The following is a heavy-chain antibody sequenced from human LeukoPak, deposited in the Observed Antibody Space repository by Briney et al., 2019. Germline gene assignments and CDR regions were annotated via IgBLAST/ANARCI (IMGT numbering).Heavy chain of an antibody. Sequence: ASVKVSCKSSGYTFTNFGIIWVRQAPGQGLEWMGWISGNNDNTNYAQKFQGRVTMTTDTSTSTAYMELKSLRADDTAVYYCARDGTSTDDYWGQGTLVTVSS. CDR3: ARDGTSTDDY. V-gene: IGHV1-18*01. CDR2: ISGNNDNT. CDR1: GYTFTNFG. J-gene: IGHJ4*02. D-gene: IGHD2-2*01.